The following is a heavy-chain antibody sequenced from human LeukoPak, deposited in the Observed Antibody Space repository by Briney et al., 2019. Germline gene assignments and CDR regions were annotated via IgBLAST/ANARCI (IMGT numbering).Heavy chain of an antibody. CDR3: VSFYETY. V-gene: IGHV3-23*01. Sequence: GGSLRLSCAASGFTFSTYAMSWVRQAPGKGLEWVSGVTGSGGSTYYADSVKGRFTISKDNAKNTVYLQMNNLRAEDTAVYYCVSFYETYWGWGTLVTVSS. CDR1: GFTFSTYA. J-gene: IGHJ4*02. D-gene: IGHD2/OR15-2a*01. CDR2: VTGSGGST.